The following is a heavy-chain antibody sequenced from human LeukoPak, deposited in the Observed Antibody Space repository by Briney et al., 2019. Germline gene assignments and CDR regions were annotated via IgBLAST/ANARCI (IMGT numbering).Heavy chain of an antibody. Sequence: ASVKVSCKASGGTFSSYAISWVRQAPGQGLEWMGGIIPIFGTANYAQKFQGRVTITADESTSTAYMELSSLRSEDTAVYYCARDRTDCSSTSCYDAFDIWGQGTMVTVSS. CDR2: IIPIFGTA. CDR3: ARDRTDCSSTSCYDAFDI. V-gene: IGHV1-69*13. D-gene: IGHD2-2*01. J-gene: IGHJ3*02. CDR1: GGTFSSYA.